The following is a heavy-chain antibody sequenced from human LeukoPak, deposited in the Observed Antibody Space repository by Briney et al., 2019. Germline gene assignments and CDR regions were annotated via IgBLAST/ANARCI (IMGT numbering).Heavy chain of an antibody. Sequence: GGSLRLSCAASGFTVSSNYMSWVRRAPGKGLEWVSIIYSGGSTYYADSVKGRFTISRDNSKNTLYLQMNSLRAEDTAVYYCARVTGYYGLDYWGQGTLVTVSS. CDR2: IYSGGST. J-gene: IGHJ4*02. V-gene: IGHV3-66*01. D-gene: IGHD3-9*01. CDR3: ARVTGYYGLDY. CDR1: GFTVSSNY.